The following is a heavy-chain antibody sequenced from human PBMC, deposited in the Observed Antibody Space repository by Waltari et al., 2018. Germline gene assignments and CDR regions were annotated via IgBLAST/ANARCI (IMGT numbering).Heavy chain of an antibody. V-gene: IGHV4-59*01. J-gene: IGHJ6*03. CDR2: IYYSGST. Sequence: QVQLQESGPGLVKPSETLSLTCTVPGGSISSYYWSWIRQPPGKGLEWIGYIYYSGSTNYNPSLKSRVTISVDTSKNQFSLKLSSVTAADTAVYYCARGSTPDDYENYYYMDVWGKGTTVTISS. CDR3: ARGSTPDDYENYYYMDV. D-gene: IGHD4-17*01. CDR1: GGSISSYY.